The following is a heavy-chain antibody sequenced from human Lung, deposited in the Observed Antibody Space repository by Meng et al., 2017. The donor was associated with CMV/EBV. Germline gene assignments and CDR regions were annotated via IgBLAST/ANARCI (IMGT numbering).Heavy chain of an antibody. CDR1: GYTFTSYD. CDR2: MNPNSGNT. J-gene: IGHJ5*02. Sequence: GAEVKKPGASGKVSCKASGYTFTSYDINWVRQATGQGLEWMGWMNPNSGNTSYAQKFQGRVTMTRNTSISTAYMELSSLRSEDTAVYYCARGYCSGGSCPVFDPWGQGTLVTVSS. V-gene: IGHV1-8*01. D-gene: IGHD2-15*01. CDR3: ARGYCSGGSCPVFDP.